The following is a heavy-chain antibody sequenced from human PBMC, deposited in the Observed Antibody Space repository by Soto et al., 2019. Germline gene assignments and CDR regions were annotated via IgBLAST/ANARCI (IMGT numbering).Heavy chain of an antibody. D-gene: IGHD3-22*01. CDR1: GGSISSGDYY. CDR2: IYYSGST. V-gene: IGHV4-30-4*01. CDR3: ARVEVYDSHPFDY. J-gene: IGHJ4*02. Sequence: TLSLTCTVSGGSISSGDYYWSWIRQPPGKGLEWIGYIYYSGSTYYNPSLKSRVTISVDTSKNQFSLKLSSVTAADTAVYYCARVEVYDSHPFDYWGQGTLVTVSS.